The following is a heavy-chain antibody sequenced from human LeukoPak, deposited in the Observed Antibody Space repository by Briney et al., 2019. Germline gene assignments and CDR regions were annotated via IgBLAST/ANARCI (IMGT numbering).Heavy chain of an antibody. D-gene: IGHD5-18*01. CDR3: VSPRGFSYGYFDY. CDR2: IYYSKNT. CDR1: GGSISSSSAY. Sequence: SETLSLTCTVSGGSISSSSAYWGWARQPPGKGLEWIGSIYYSKNTYYNPSLKSRVTISADTSKNQFSLTLGSVSATDTAVYYCVSPRGFSYGYFDYWGQGTLVTVSS. J-gene: IGHJ4*02. V-gene: IGHV4-39*01.